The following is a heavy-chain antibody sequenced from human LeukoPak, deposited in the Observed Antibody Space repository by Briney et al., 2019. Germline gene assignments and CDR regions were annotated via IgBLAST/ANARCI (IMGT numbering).Heavy chain of an antibody. Sequence: SETLSLTCTVSGGSISSYYWSWIRQPPGKGLEWIGYIYYSGSTNYNPSLKSRVTISVDTSKNQFSLKLSSVIAADTAVYYCARDMYSSGWDYYYYYMDVWGKGTTVTVSS. D-gene: IGHD6-19*01. CDR1: GGSISSYY. CDR3: ARDMYSSGWDYYYYYMDV. V-gene: IGHV4-59*01. J-gene: IGHJ6*03. CDR2: IYYSGST.